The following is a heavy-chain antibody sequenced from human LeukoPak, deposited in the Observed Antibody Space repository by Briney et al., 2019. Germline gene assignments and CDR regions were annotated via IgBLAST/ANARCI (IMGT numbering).Heavy chain of an antibody. D-gene: IGHD7-27*01. CDR2: ISGSGGST. CDR1: GFTFSSYA. V-gene: IGHV3-23*01. J-gene: IGHJ4*02. CDR3: AKDDVPSNWGTLGLFDY. Sequence: GGSLRLSCAAFGFTFSSYAMNWVRQAPGKGLEWVSAISGSGGSTYYADSVKGRFTISRDNSKNTVYLQMNSLRAEDTAVYYCAKDDVPSNWGTLGLFDYWGQGTLVTVSS.